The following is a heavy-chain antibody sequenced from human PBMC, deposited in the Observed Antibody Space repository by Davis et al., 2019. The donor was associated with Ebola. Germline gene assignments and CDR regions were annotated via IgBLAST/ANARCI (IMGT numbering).Heavy chain of an antibody. Sequence: GESLKISCAASGFTFDFYALSWVRQAPGKGLEWVSGTTLSGGSTYYADSVKGRFTISRDNSRNTLYLQMNSLRAEDTAVYYCAKGSSPRGWGQGTLVTVSS. CDR2: TTLSGGST. J-gene: IGHJ4*02. D-gene: IGHD6-6*01. CDR1: GFTFDFYA. V-gene: IGHV3-23*01. CDR3: AKGSSPRG.